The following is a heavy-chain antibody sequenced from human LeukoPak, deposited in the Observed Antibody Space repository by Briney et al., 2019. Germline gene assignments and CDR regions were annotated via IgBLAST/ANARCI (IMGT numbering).Heavy chain of an antibody. CDR3: ARLDYLGYCSGGSCSNDY. CDR2: MNPNSGNT. V-gene: IGHV1-8*03. D-gene: IGHD2-15*01. Sequence: ASVKVSCTASGGTFSSYAISWVRQATGQGLEWMGWMNPNSGNTGYAQKFQGRVTITRNTSISTAYMELSSLRSEDTAVYYCARLDYLGYCSGGSCSNDYWGQGTLVTVSS. CDR1: GGTFSSYA. J-gene: IGHJ4*02.